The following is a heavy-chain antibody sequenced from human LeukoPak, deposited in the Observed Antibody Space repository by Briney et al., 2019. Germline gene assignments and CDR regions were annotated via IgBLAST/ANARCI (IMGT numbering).Heavy chain of an antibody. D-gene: IGHD1-14*01. J-gene: IGHJ6*02. V-gene: IGHV3-30*18. CDR1: GFTFSSYG. CDR2: ISYDGSNK. Sequence: GGSLRLSCAASGFTFSSYGMHWVRQAPGKGLEGVAVISYDGSNKYYADSVKGRFTISRDNSKNTLYLQMNSLRAEDTAVYYCAKDYRNGAQYYYYGMDVWGQGTTVTVSS. CDR3: AKDYRNGAQYYYYGMDV.